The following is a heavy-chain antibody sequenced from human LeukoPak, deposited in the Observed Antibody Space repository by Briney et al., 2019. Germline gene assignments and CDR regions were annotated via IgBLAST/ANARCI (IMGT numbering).Heavy chain of an antibody. CDR2: IDYSGNT. CDR3: ARATWGYDSSGYNYAFDY. CDR1: AGSICSSRYY. J-gene: IGHJ4*02. Sequence: SETLSCTCTVSAGSICSSRYYWGWIRQPPEKVLEWIGSIDYSGNTNYTPSLKSRVTISVDTSTSQAYLKLSSVTAADTAVYYCARATWGYDSSGYNYAFDYWGQGTLVTVSS. D-gene: IGHD3-22*01. V-gene: IGHV4-39*07.